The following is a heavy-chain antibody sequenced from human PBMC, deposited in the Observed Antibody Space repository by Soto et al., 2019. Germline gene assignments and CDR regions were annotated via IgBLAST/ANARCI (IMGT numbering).Heavy chain of an antibody. CDR2: VSGYNGDT. CDR3: AKNGQPPYYCYGMDV. V-gene: IGHV1-18*01. CDR1: GYTFSRYG. J-gene: IGHJ6*02. D-gene: IGHD2-8*01. Sequence: QGQLVQSGPEVKKPGASVKVSCKASGYTFSRYGISWVRQAPGQGLEWMGWVSGYNGDTKYAQKVQGRVTMIIDTSTYTAYMELRSLTSDDTAKYYCAKNGQPPYYCYGMDVWGQGTTVTVSS.